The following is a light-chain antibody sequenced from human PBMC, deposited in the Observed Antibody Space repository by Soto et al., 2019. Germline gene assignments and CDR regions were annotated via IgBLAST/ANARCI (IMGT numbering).Light chain of an antibody. CDR2: GAS. CDR1: QSVSSN. J-gene: IGKJ2*01. Sequence: EIVMTQSPATLSVSPGERATHTCRASQSVSSNIAWYQQKPGQARRLLIYGASNRDTGIPARFSGSGSGTEFTLTISSLQSEDFAVYYCHQYNNWPRNTFGQGTKLEIK. CDR3: HQYNNWPRNT. V-gene: IGKV3-15*01.